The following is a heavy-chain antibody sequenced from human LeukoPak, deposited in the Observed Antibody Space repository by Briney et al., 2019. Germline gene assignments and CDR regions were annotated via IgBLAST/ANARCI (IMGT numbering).Heavy chain of an antibody. V-gene: IGHV3-7*01. CDR3: ATVWFGDIFHYYYGMDL. D-gene: IGHD3-10*01. Sequence: GRSLRLSCAPSGFTFSSYSMTWVPQAPGKGLEWVANIKQDGSEKYSMDSVKGRFTISRHNAKNPLYLQMNSLRAEDTAVYYCATVWFGDIFHYYYGMDLWGQGTTVTVSS. CDR1: GFTFSSYS. J-gene: IGHJ6*02. CDR2: IKQDGSEK.